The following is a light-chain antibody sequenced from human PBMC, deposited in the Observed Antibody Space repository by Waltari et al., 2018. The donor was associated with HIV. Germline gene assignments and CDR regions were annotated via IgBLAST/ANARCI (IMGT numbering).Light chain of an antibody. CDR3: CSYAGSSTFWV. J-gene: IGLJ3*02. Sequence: QSALTQPASVSGSPGQSITISCTGTSSDVGSYNLVSWYQQHPDKAPKLMIYDVTKRPSGISNRFSGSKSGNTASLTISGLQAEDEADYYCCSYAGSSTFWVFGGGTKLTVL. CDR2: DVT. CDR1: SSDVGSYNL. V-gene: IGLV2-23*02.